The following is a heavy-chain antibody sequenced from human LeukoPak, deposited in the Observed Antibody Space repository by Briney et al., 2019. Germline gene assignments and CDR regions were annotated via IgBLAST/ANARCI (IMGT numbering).Heavy chain of an antibody. CDR3: AKDSPTITMGSPV. D-gene: IGHD3-3*01. CDR1: GFIFSSYA. J-gene: IGHJ4*02. CDR2: ISGSGDST. Sequence: GGSLRLSCAASGFIFSSYAMSWVRQAPGKGLEWVSAISGSGDSTYYADSVKGRFTISRDYPKNTLYLQMNSLRAEDTAVYYCAKDSPTITMGSPVWGQGTLVTVSS. V-gene: IGHV3-23*01.